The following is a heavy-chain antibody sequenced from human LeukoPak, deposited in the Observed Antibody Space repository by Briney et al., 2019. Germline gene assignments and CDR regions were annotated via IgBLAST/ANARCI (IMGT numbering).Heavy chain of an antibody. D-gene: IGHD4-11*01. Sequence: PGGSLRLXCAASGFTFSGSAMHWVRQASGKGLEWVGRIRSKANSYATAYAASVKGRFTISRDDSKNTAYLQMNSLKTEDTAVYYCARDRLSNYVSWFDPWGQGTLVTVSS. J-gene: IGHJ5*02. CDR2: IRSKANSYAT. CDR1: GFTFSGSA. CDR3: ARDRLSNYVSWFDP. V-gene: IGHV3-73*01.